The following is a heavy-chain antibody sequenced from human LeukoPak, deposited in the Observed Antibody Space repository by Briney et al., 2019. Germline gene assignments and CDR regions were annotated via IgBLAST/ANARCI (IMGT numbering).Heavy chain of an antibody. D-gene: IGHD5-12*01. V-gene: IGHV1-2*02. CDR3: ARASGGYDHDAFDI. CDR1: GYTLTELS. Sequence: ASVKVSCKVSGYTLTELSMHWVRQAPGQGLEWMGWINPNSGGTNYAQKFQGRVTMTRDTSISTAYMELSRLRSDDTAVYYCARASGGYDHDAFDIWGQGTMVTVSS. CDR2: INPNSGGT. J-gene: IGHJ3*02.